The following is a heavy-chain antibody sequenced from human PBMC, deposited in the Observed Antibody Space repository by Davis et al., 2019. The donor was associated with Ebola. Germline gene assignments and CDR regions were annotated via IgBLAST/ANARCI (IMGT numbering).Heavy chain of an antibody. D-gene: IGHD3-9*01. V-gene: IGHV1-18*01. J-gene: IGHJ4*02. CDR2: ITPNNGNT. CDR3: ARFDAIGWFDY. Sequence: AASVKVSCKASGYTFTSSVIAWMRQAPGQGLEWVGWITPNNGNTKLAQRLQGRVTMSTDTYTSTAYLELRSLRSDDTAVYYCARFDAIGWFDYWGQGTLVIVSS. CDR1: GYTFTSSV.